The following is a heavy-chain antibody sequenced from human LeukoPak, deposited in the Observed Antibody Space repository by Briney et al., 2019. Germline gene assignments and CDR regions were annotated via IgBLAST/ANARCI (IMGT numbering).Heavy chain of an antibody. J-gene: IGHJ4*02. CDR1: GGSFSGYY. V-gene: IGHV4-59*01. D-gene: IGHD3/OR15-3a*01. CDR2: IYYSGST. CDR3: ARFGRELDY. Sequence: SETLSLTCAVYGGSFSGYYWSWIRQPPGKGLEWIGYIYYSGSTNYNPPLKSRVTISVDTSKNQFSLKLSSVTAADTAVYYCARFGRELDYWGQGTLVTVSS.